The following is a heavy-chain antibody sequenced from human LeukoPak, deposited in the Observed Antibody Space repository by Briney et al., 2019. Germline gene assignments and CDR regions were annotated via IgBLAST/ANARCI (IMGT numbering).Heavy chain of an antibody. J-gene: IGHJ4*02. CDR2: ISSSSSTI. Sequence: GGSLRLSCVGSGFTFNNAWMNWVRQAPGKGLEWVSYISSSSSTIYYADSVKGRFTISRDNAKNSLYLQMNSLRAEDTAVYYCAREKQWLDFDYWGQGTLVTVSS. V-gene: IGHV3-48*01. CDR3: AREKQWLDFDY. D-gene: IGHD6-19*01. CDR1: GFTFNNAW.